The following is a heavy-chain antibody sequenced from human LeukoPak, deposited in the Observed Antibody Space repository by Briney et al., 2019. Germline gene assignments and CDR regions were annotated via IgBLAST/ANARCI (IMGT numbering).Heavy chain of an antibody. CDR3: ARGSGRGSYHSPSGY. J-gene: IGHJ4*02. D-gene: IGHD1-26*01. CDR2: MNPNSGNT. CDR1: GYTFTNYD. V-gene: IGHV1-8*03. Sequence: ASVKVSCKASGYTFTNYDINWVRQATGQGLEWMGWMNPNSGNTGYAQKFQGRVPITRNISISTAYLELSSLRSEDTAVYYCARGSGRGSYHSPSGYWGQGTLVTVSS.